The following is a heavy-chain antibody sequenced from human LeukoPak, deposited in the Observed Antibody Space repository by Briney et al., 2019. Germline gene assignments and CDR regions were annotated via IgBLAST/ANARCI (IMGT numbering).Heavy chain of an antibody. CDR2: IYYSGST. D-gene: IGHD6-13*01. J-gene: IGHJ4*02. V-gene: IGHV4-59*01. CDR1: GGSISSYY. Sequence: SETLSLTCTVYGGSISSYYWSWIRQPPGKGLEWIGYIYYSGSTNYNPSLKSRVTISVDTSKNQFSLKLSSVTAADTAVYYCARGSSSWYKRVFDYWGQGTLVTVSS. CDR3: ARGSSSWYKRVFDY.